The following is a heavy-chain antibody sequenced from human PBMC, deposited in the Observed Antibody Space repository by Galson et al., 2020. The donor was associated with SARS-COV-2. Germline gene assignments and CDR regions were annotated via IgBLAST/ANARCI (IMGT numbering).Heavy chain of an antibody. J-gene: IGHJ4*02. CDR2: IYHSGST. CDR3: ARHAVVRGVMAGNDY. CDR1: GYSINSGYY. V-gene: IGHV4-38-2*01. Sequence: SETLSLTCAVSGYSINSGYYWGWIRQPPGKGLEWIGSIYHSGSTYYNPSLKSRVTISVDTSKNQFSLKLSSVTAADTAVYYCARHAVVRGVMAGNDYWGQGTLVTVSS. D-gene: IGHD3-10*01.